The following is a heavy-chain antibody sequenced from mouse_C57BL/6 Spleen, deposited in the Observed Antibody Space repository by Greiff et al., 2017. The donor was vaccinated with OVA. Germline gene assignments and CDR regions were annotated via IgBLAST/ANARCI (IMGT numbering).Heavy chain of an antibody. CDR3: ARSGYDGYYDYAMDY. CDR2: INPSNGGT. D-gene: IGHD2-3*01. Sequence: VQLQQSGTELVKPGASVKLSCKASGYTFTSYWMHWVKQRPGQGLEWIGNINPSNGGTNYNEKFKSKATLTVDKSSSTAYMQLSSLTSEDSAVYYCARSGYDGYYDYAMDYWGQGTSVTVSS. V-gene: IGHV1-53*01. CDR1: GYTFTSYW. J-gene: IGHJ4*01.